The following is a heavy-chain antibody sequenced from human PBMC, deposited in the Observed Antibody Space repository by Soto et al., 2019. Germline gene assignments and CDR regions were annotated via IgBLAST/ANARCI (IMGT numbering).Heavy chain of an antibody. CDR2: ISSSSTYI. J-gene: IGHJ4*02. Sequence: LRLSCAASGFTFISYSMSWVRQAPGKGLEWVSSISSSSTYIYYADSLKGRFTISRDNAKNSLYLQVNSLRAEDTAVYYCARGAVPAAGIPTYYFDYWGQGTLVTVSS. V-gene: IGHV3-21*01. CDR1: GFTFISYS. CDR3: ARGAVPAAGIPTYYFDY. D-gene: IGHD6-13*01.